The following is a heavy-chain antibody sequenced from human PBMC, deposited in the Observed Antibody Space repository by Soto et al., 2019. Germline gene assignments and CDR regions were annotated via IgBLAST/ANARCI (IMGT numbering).Heavy chain of an antibody. CDR3: ARGPYYGSGGFDI. V-gene: IGHV1-2*04. Sequence: ASVKVSCKASGYTFTGYYMHWVRQAPGQGLEWMGWINPNSGGTNYAQKFQGWATMTRDTSISTAYMELSRLRSDDTAVYYCARGPYYGSGGFDIWGQGTMVTVSS. CDR2: INPNSGGT. CDR1: GYTFTGYY. D-gene: IGHD3-10*01. J-gene: IGHJ3*02.